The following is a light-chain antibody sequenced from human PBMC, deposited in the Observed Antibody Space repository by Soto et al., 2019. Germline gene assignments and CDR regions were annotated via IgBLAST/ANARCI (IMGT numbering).Light chain of an antibody. CDR2: GAS. V-gene: IGKV3-20*01. J-gene: IGKJ1*01. Sequence: IVLTQSPGTLSLSPGARATLSCRASQSVSSSYLAWYRQKPGQAPRLLIYGASSRATGIPDRLSGSGSGTDFTLTISRLEPEDSAVYYCQQYGSSPVTFGQGTKVDIK. CDR3: QQYGSSPVT. CDR1: QSVSSSY.